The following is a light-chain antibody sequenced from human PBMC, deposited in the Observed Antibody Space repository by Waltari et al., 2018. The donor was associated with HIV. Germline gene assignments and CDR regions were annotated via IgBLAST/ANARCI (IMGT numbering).Light chain of an antibody. CDR1: QSVSSN. J-gene: IGKJ1*01. CDR2: GA. Sequence: ETVMTQSPATLSVSPGERATLSCRASQSVSSNLAWYQQKPGQAPRLLIYGASRATGTPARFSGSVSGTEFTLTISSLQSEDFAVYYCQQYNEWPPWTFGQGTKVEIK. CDR3: QQYNEWPPWT. V-gene: IGKV3-15*01.